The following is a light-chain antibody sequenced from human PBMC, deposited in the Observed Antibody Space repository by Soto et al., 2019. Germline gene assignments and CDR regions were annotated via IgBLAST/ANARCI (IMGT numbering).Light chain of an antibody. V-gene: IGLV2-8*01. Sequence: ALTQPPSASGSPGQSVTISCTGTSSDVGAYNYVSWYQQRPGKAPKLMIYEVTKRPSGVPDRFSGSKSGNTASLTVSGLQAEDEADYYCSSYAKTISVVFGGGTKLTVL. CDR3: SSYAKTISVV. CDR1: SSDVGAYNY. CDR2: EVT. J-gene: IGLJ2*01.